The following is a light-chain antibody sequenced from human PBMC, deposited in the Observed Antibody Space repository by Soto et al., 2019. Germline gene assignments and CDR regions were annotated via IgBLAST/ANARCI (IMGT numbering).Light chain of an antibody. Sequence: QSALTQPASVSGSPGQSITISCTGTSSDVGKYNFVSWYRQHPGKAPKLIIYQVDKRPSGISNRFSGSKSGNTASLTISGLQAEYEADYFCCSFAGTSTVFGGGTKLTVL. CDR1: SSDVGKYNF. CDR2: QVD. CDR3: CSFAGTSTV. V-gene: IGLV2-23*02. J-gene: IGLJ2*01.